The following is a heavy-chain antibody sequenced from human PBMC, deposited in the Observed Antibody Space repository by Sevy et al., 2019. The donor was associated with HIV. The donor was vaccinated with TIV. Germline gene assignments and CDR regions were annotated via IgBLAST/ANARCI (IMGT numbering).Heavy chain of an antibody. CDR1: GGSISSYY. CDR2: IYYSGST. J-gene: IGHJ5*02. Sequence: SETLSLTCTVSGGSISSYYWSWIRQPPGKGLEWIGYIYYSGSTNYNPSLKSRVTISVDTSKNQFSLKLSSVTAADTAVYYCARSLNYGDYYYNWFDPWGQGTPVTVSS. CDR3: ARSLNYGDYYYNWFDP. D-gene: IGHD4-17*01. V-gene: IGHV4-59*01.